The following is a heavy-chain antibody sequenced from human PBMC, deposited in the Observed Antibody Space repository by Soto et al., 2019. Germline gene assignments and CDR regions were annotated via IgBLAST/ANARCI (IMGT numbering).Heavy chain of an antibody. Sequence: ESGGGLVKPGGSLRLSCAASGFTFSSYSMNWVRQAPGKGLEWVSSISTSSSYIHYADSVKGRFTISRDNAKNSMYLQMNGLRAEDTAVYYCARGGSGRYEDVDYWGQGTLVTVSS. D-gene: IGHD6-19*01. V-gene: IGHV3-21*01. CDR2: ISTSSSYI. J-gene: IGHJ4*02. CDR3: ARGGSGRYEDVDY. CDR1: GFTFSSYS.